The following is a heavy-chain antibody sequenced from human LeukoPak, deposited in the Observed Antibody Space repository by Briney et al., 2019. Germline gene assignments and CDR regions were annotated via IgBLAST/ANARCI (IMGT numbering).Heavy chain of an antibody. V-gene: IGHV1-18*01. D-gene: IGHD3-3*01. CDR3: AREVYYDFWSGYYTGTPGVPQPYGMDV. J-gene: IGHJ6*02. CDR1: GYTFTSYG. Sequence: EASVKVSCKASGYTFTSYGISWVRQAPGQGLEWMGWISAYNGNTNYAQKLQGRVTMTTDTSTSTAYMELRSLRSDDTAVYYCAREVYYDFWSGYYTGTPGVPQPYGMDVWGQGTTVTVSS. CDR2: ISAYNGNT.